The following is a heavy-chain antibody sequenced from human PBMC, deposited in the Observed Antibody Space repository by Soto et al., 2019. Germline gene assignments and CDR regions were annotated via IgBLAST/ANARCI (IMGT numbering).Heavy chain of an antibody. CDR1: GASITFGGYS. CDR2: INHLETT. CDR3: ARGGGSDSFDY. D-gene: IGHD1-26*01. V-gene: IGHV4-30-2*01. Sequence: QLQLHESGSGLVKPSQTLSLTCTVSGASITFGGYSWSWIRQTPGKGLEWIGYINHLETTFYNPSFESMLTLSIDRAKNQLPLKLHAVSAADRAVYCGARGGGSDSFDYWGQGILVTVSS. J-gene: IGHJ4*02.